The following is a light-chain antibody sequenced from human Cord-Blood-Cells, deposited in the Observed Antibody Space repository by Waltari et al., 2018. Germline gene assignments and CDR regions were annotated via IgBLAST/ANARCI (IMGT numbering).Light chain of an antibody. V-gene: IGKV1-39*01. Sequence: DIQMTQSPSSLSASVGDRVPITCRASQSISSYLHWYQQKPGKAPKLLIYSASSLQSGVPSRFSFSGSGTDFTLTISSLQPEDFATYYCQQSYSTLMYTFGQGTKLEIK. CDR3: QQSYSTLMYT. CDR2: SAS. CDR1: QSISSY. J-gene: IGKJ2*01.